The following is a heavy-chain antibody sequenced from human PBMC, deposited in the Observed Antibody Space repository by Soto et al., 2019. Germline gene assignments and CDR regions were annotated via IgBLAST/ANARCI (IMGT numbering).Heavy chain of an antibody. CDR1: AYNFINYY. V-gene: IGHV1-69*13. CDR3: ARSIAARHPFDY. J-gene: IGHJ4*02. Sequence: SVKVSCKASAYNFINYYIHWVRQAPGQGLEWMGGIIPIFGTANYAQKFQGRVTITADESTSTAYMELSSLRSEDTAVYYCARSIAARHPFDYWGQGTLVTVSS. D-gene: IGHD6-6*01. CDR2: IIPIFGTA.